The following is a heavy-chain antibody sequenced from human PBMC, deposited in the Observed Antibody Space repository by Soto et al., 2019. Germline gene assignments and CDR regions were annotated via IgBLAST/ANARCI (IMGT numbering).Heavy chain of an antibody. J-gene: IGHJ4*02. CDR2: IKKDGSEK. D-gene: IGHD5-18*01. V-gene: IGHV3-7*03. CDR3: VTGYHSDY. CDR1: GVSTSSYW. Sequence: EEQLVESGGALVRPGESLRLSCAASGVSTSSYWMGWFRQAPGRGLEWVASIKKDGSEKYYMDSLKGRFTISRDNALNSLYLQMNSLRAEDTAVYFCVTGYHSDYWGQGTLVTVSS.